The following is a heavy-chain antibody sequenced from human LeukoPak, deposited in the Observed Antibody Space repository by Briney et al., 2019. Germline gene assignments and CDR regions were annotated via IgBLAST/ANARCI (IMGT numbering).Heavy chain of an antibody. CDR1: GFTFSSYW. D-gene: IGHD4-11*01. Sequence: GGSLRLSCAASGFTFSSYWMSWVRQAPGKGLEWVANIKQDGSEKYYVDSVKGRFTISRDNAKNSLYLQMNSLRAEDTAVYYCARPTHDYSHLYWYFDLWGRGTLVTVSS. V-gene: IGHV3-7*01. CDR2: IKQDGSEK. J-gene: IGHJ2*01. CDR3: ARPTHDYSHLYWYFDL.